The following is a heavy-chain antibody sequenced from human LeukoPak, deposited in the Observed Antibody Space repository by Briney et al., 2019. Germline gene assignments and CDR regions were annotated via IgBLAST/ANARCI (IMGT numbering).Heavy chain of an antibody. CDR1: GGSFSGYY. D-gene: IGHD3-10*01. V-gene: IGHV4-34*01. CDR3: ARGRIWFGELGRYYYMDV. Sequence: SETLSLTCAVYGGSFSGYYWSWIRQPPGKGLEWIGEINHSGSTNYNPSLKSRVTISVNTSKNQFSLKLSSVTAADTAVYYCARGRIWFGELGRYYYMDVWGKGTTVTVSS. CDR2: INHSGST. J-gene: IGHJ6*03.